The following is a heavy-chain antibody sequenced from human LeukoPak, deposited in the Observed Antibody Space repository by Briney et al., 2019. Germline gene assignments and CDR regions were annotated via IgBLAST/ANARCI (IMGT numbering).Heavy chain of an antibody. Sequence: SETLSLTCTVSGGSISSSSYYWGWIRQPPGKGLECIGSIYSTGRTYYNPSLKSRVSIPVDTSKNQFSLKLISVTAADTAVYYCARGLSYGDYPLDSWGQGSLVIVSS. V-gene: IGHV4-39*07. CDR3: ARGLSYGDYPLDS. CDR2: IYSTGRT. D-gene: IGHD4-17*01. J-gene: IGHJ5*01. CDR1: GGSISSSSYY.